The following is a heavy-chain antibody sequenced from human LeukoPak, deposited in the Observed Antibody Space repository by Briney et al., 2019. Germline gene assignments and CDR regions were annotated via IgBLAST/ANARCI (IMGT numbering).Heavy chain of an antibody. Sequence: PGGSLRLSCAASGFTFSSYSMNWVRQAPGKGLEWVSSISSSSSYIYYADSVKGRFTISRDNAKNSLYLQMNSLRAEDTAVYYCARSITMIVVVITEGDAFDIWGQGTMVTVSS. CDR1: GFTFSSYS. CDR2: ISSSSSYI. V-gene: IGHV3-21*01. D-gene: IGHD3-22*01. J-gene: IGHJ3*02. CDR3: ARSITMIVVVITEGDAFDI.